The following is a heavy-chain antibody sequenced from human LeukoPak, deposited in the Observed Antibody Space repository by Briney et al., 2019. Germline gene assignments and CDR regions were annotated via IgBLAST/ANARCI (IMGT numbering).Heavy chain of an antibody. CDR3: ARISVVVTATEGRNDAFGI. D-gene: IGHD2-21*02. J-gene: IGHJ3*02. CDR1: GGSISSYC. V-gene: IGHV4-59*01. Sequence: SETLSLTCSVSGGSISSYCWNWIRQPPGKGLEWIGYICYSGSTNYNPSLKSRVTISVDTSKNQFSLRLSSVTAADTAVYYCARISVVVTATEGRNDAFGIWGQGTMVTVSS. CDR2: ICYSGST.